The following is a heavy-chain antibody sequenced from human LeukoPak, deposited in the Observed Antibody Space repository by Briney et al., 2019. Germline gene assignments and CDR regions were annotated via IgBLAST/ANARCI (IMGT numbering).Heavy chain of an antibody. Sequence: GRSLRLSCAASGVTFDVYGMSWVRPAPGKGLEWGSGINWNGGSTGYADSVKGRFTISRDNAKNSLYLQMNSLRAEDTALYHCARVTTGNDYYYYGMDVWGQGTTVTVSS. CDR2: INWNGGST. J-gene: IGHJ6*02. D-gene: IGHD1-1*01. V-gene: IGHV3-20*01. CDR1: GVTFDVYG. CDR3: ARVTTGNDYYYYGMDV.